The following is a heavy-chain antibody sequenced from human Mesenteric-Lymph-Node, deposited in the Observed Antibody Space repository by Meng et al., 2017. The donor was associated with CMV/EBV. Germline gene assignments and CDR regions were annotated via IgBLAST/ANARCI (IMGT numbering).Heavy chain of an antibody. Sequence: GESLKISCEASGFSFSSYVMFWVRQAPGKGLEWVAVISYDGSHEFYADSVKGRFTISRDNSQNALYLEMNSLRPDDTAVYYCARDILRTTIRGDAMDVWGQGTTVTVSS. V-gene: IGHV3-30*04. CDR3: ARDILRTTIRGDAMDV. CDR1: GFSFSSYV. D-gene: IGHD1-1*01. J-gene: IGHJ6*02. CDR2: ISYDGSHE.